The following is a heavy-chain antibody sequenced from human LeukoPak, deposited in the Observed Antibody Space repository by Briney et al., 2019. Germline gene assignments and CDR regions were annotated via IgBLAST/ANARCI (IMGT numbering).Heavy chain of an antibody. CDR2: IKRKTFGGTT. V-gene: IGHV3-49*04. CDR3: GRDGDWSLDY. J-gene: IGHJ4*02. D-gene: IGHD3-9*01. Sequence: GGSLRLSCTSSGFTFGDHGMHWARQAPGKGLEWVGLIKRKTFGGTTEYAASVKGRFTISRDDSKSIAYLQMNSLKTEDTAVYYCGRDGDWSLDYWGQGTLVTVSS. CDR1: GFTFGDHG.